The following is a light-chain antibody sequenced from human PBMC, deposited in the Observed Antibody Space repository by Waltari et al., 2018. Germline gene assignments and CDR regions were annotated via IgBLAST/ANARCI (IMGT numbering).Light chain of an antibody. Sequence: DIQMTQSPSSLSASVGDRVTITCQASHDISNYLTWYQQKAGNAPKLRIYDAFNLETGVASRFSGGGSGTQFTFTISSLQPEDIATYYCQHYDNLPPPSYTFGQGTKLEIK. CDR3: QHYDNLPPPSYT. V-gene: IGKV1-33*01. J-gene: IGKJ2*01. CDR1: HDISNY. CDR2: DAF.